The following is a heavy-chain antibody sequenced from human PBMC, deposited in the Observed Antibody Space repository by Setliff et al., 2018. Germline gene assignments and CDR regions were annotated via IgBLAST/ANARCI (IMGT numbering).Heavy chain of an antibody. V-gene: IGHV4-61*09. D-gene: IGHD3-10*01. CDR3: ARESATIGEFPLYYFDK. CDR2: FHTGGAT. Sequence: TSETLSLTCSVSGGSISSGGFYWSWIRQSAGRGLEWIGHFHTGGATDYNLSLKSRATISLDSSKNQFSLRLSSVTAADAAVYFCARESATIGEFPLYYFDKWGQGIPVTSPQ. CDR1: GGSISSGGFY. J-gene: IGHJ4*02.